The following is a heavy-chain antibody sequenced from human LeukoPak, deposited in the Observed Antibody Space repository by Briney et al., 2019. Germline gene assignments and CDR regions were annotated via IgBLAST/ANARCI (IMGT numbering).Heavy chain of an antibody. J-gene: IGHJ4*02. CDR1: GYTFSNYY. CDR2: IKPSDGST. V-gene: IGHV1-46*01. D-gene: IGHD2-2*01. Sequence: ASVKVSCKTSGYTFSNYYLHWVRQAPGQGPEWMGIIKPSDGSTQHPQKFQGRVTMTRDMSASTVYMELSSLTSEDTAMYYCAREPPESYRFDYWGQGAPVTVSS. CDR3: AREPPESYRFDY.